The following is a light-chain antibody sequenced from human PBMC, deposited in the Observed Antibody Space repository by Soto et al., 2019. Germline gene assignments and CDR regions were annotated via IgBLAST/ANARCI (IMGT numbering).Light chain of an antibody. CDR1: SSDVGGYDY. V-gene: IGLV2-14*03. J-gene: IGLJ2*01. CDR2: DVS. CDR3: SSYTSSSTPVV. Sequence: QSALTQPASVSGSPGQSITISCTGTSSDVGGYDYVSWYQHHPGKAPKLMIYDVSVRPSGVSNRFSGSKSGNTASLTISGLQAEDEADYYCSSYTSSSTPVVFGGGTQLTVL.